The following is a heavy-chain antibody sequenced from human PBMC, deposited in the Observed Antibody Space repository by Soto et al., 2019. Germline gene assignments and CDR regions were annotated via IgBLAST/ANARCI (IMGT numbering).Heavy chain of an antibody. Sequence: SETLSLTCTVSGCSISSGGYYWSWSRQHPGKGLEGIGYIYYSGSTYYNPSLKSRVTISVDTPKNQFSLKLSSVTAAETAEYYRARGSHARGMDVWGKGTTV. CDR1: GCSISSGGYY. CDR2: IYYSGST. CDR3: ARGSHARGMDV. J-gene: IGHJ6*04. V-gene: IGHV4-31*03.